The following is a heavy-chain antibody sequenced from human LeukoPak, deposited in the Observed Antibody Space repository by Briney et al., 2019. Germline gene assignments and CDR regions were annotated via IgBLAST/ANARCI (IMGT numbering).Heavy chain of an antibody. J-gene: IGHJ4*02. V-gene: IGHV3-15*07. D-gene: IGHD3-22*01. Sequence: KGLECVRRIKSKTDGGTTDYAAPVKGRFTISRDDSKHTLYLQMNSLKTEDTAVYYCTTRGFWGQGTLVTVSS. CDR3: TTRGF. CDR2: IKSKTDGGTT.